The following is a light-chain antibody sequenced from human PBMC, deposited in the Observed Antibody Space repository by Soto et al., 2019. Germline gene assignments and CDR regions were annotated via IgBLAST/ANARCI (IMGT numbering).Light chain of an antibody. CDR2: EVS. CDR3: SSYAGSNNAYV. Sequence: QSALTQPPSASGSPGQSVTISCTGTSSDVGGYNYVSWYQQHPGKAPKLMIYEVSKRPSGVPDRFSGSKSGNTASLTVSGLQAEDEADYYCSSYAGSNNAYVFGTGTKLTV. V-gene: IGLV2-8*01. CDR1: SSDVGGYNY. J-gene: IGLJ1*01.